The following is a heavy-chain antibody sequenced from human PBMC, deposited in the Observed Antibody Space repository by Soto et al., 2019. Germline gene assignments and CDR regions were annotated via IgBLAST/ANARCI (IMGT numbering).Heavy chain of an antibody. CDR1: GFTFGSYW. CDR2: INGDGSIT. CDR3: SRETLWFGESLKS. J-gene: IGHJ4*02. Sequence: EVQLVESGGGSAQTGGSLRISCATSGFTFGSYWMDWVRKAPGKGLEWVSRINGDGSITTYADSVKGRFTISRDSAGNTLYLQMNNLRADDTAVYYCSRETLWFGESLKSGGRGTLVTVSS. D-gene: IGHD3-10*01. V-gene: IGHV3-74*01.